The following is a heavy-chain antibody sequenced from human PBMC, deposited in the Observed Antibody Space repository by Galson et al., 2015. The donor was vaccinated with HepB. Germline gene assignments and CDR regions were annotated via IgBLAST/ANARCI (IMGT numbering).Heavy chain of an antibody. V-gene: IGHV3-30*04. CDR3: ARDGTQQLVWDGSETCDY. J-gene: IGHJ4*02. CDR1: GFTFRSYA. D-gene: IGHD6-13*01. CDR2: ISYDGSNK. Sequence: SLRLSCAASGFTFRSYAMHWVRQAPGQGREWVAVISYDGSNKYYADSVKGRFTISRDNSKNTRSLQMNSRRAEETAVYYCARDGTQQLVWDGSETCDYWGQGTRVTVAS.